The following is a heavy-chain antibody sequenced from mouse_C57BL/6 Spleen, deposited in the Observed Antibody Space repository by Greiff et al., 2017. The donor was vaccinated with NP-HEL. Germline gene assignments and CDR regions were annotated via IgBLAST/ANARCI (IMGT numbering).Heavy chain of an antibody. V-gene: IGHV1-80*01. J-gene: IGHJ2*01. Sequence: QVQLKESGAELVKPGASVKISCKASGYAFSSYWMNWVKQRPGKGLEWIGQNYPGDGDTNYNGKFKGKATLTADKSSSTAYMQLSSLTSEDSAVYFCAREGNYYGSFFDYWGQGTTLTVSS. CDR3: AREGNYYGSFFDY. D-gene: IGHD1-1*01. CDR1: GYAFSSYW. CDR2: NYPGDGDT.